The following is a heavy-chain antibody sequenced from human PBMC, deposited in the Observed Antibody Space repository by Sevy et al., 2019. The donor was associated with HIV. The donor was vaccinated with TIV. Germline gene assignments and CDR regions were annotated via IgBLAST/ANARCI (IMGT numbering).Heavy chain of an antibody. J-gene: IGHJ5*02. CDR2: TYYRSKWYN. D-gene: IGHD6-19*01. CDR3: ARSSSAWDRANNFWFDP. V-gene: IGHV6-1*01. Sequence: SQTLSLTCAISGDSVSSNGVAWNWIRQSPSRGLEWLGRTYYRSKWYNHYAVSVKGRININAETSNNQFCMQLNSVTPEDTAVYYCARSSSAWDRANNFWFDPWGQGTLVTVSS. CDR1: GDSVSSNGVA.